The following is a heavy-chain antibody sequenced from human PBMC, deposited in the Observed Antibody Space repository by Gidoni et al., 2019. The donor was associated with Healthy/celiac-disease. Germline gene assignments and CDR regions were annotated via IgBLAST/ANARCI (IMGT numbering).Heavy chain of an antibody. CDR2: IRSKAYGGTT. Sequence: EVQLVESGGGLVQPGRSLRLSCTASGFTFGDYAMSWVRQAPGKGLEWVGCIRSKAYGGTTEYAASVKGRFTISRDDSKSIAYLQMNSLKTEDTAVYYCTRVEGSYYYDSSGYYDYYYGMDVWGQGTTVTVSS. J-gene: IGHJ6*02. D-gene: IGHD3-22*01. V-gene: IGHV3-49*04. CDR3: TRVEGSYYYDSSGYYDYYYGMDV. CDR1: GFTFGDYA.